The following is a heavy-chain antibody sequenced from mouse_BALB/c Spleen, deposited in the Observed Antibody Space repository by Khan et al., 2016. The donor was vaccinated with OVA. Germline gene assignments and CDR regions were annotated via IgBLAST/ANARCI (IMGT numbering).Heavy chain of an antibody. CDR1: GFSLTSYG. J-gene: IGHJ4*01. Sequence: VKLLESGPGLVAPSRSLSITCTVSGFSLTSYGVHWVRQPPGKGLEWLVVIWSDGSTNYNSVLKSRLSISKDNSKSQVFLKMNSLQNDDTAIYYCARWFDGYSSLYAMDYWGQGTSVTVSS. CDR3: ARWFDGYSSLYAMDY. CDR2: IWSDGST. D-gene: IGHD2-3*01. V-gene: IGHV2-6*02.